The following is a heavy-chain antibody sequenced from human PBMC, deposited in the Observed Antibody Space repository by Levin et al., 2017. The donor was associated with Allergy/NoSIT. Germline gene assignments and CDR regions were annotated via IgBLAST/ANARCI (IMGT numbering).Heavy chain of an antibody. CDR3: ARGFRITIFGVVSNSPFGY. J-gene: IGHJ4*02. CDR2: INHSGST. Sequence: SETLSLTCAVYGGSFSGYYWSWIRQPPGKGLEWIGEINHSGSTNYNPSLKSRVTISVDTSKNQFSLKLSSVTAADTAVYYCARGFRITIFGVVSNSPFGYWGQGTLVTVSS. CDR1: GGSFSGYY. D-gene: IGHD3-3*01. V-gene: IGHV4-34*01.